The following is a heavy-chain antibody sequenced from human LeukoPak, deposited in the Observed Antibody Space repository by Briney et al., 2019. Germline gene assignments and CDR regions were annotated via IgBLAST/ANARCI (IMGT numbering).Heavy chain of an antibody. CDR3: APTAEAYTSWWKV. D-gene: IGHD3-16*01. J-gene: IGHJ4*02. Sequence: ASVKVSCKASGYKYTDDYMHWVRQAPGQGLEFMGWINPDSGFTNYAQKFKGRVTMTRDTSISTAYLEVRSLTSDDTAVYYCAPTAEAYTSWWKVWGQGTLVTVSS. V-gene: IGHV1-2*02. CDR1: GYKYTDDY. CDR2: INPDSGFT.